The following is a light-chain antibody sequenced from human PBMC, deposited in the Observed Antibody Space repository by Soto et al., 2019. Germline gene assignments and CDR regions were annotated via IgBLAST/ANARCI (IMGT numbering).Light chain of an antibody. Sequence: QAVVTQPASVSGSPGQSITISCTGTSSDVGGYNYVSWYQQHPGKAPKLMIYDVSNRPSGVSNRFSGSKSGNTASLTISGIQAEDEADYYCSSYTSSSTLPYVFGTGTKVTVL. J-gene: IGLJ1*01. CDR2: DVS. V-gene: IGLV2-14*01. CDR1: SSDVGGYNY. CDR3: SSYTSSSTLPYV.